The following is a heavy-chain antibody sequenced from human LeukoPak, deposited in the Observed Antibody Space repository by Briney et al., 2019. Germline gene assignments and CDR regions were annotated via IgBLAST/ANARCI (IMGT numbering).Heavy chain of an antibody. J-gene: IGHJ4*02. CDR2: IIPMFETA. CDR1: GGTFNSYA. D-gene: IGHD6-19*01. CDR3: ARAYGIAVAGAGLDY. V-gene: IGHV1-69*13. Sequence: SVKVSCKASGGTFNSYAISWVRQAPGQGLEWMGGIIPMFETANYAQKFQGRVTITADEFTTTVYMELSSLRSEDTAVYYCARAYGIAVAGAGLDYWGQGTLVTVSS.